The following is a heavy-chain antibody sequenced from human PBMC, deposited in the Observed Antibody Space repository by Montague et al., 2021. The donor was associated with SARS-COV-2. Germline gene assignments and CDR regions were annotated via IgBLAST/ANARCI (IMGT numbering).Heavy chain of an antibody. CDR2: IYYSGST. Sequence: SETLSLTSTLSGDSISNYYWSWIRRPPGKGLEWLGYIYYSGSTNYNPSLKSRVTISVDTSKNQFPLRLSSVTAADTAVYYCARLPYILPGYAYFDFWGQGSLVIVSS. V-gene: IGHV4-59*08. CDR3: ARLPYILPGYAYFDF. CDR1: GDSISNYY. J-gene: IGHJ4*02. D-gene: IGHD3-9*01.